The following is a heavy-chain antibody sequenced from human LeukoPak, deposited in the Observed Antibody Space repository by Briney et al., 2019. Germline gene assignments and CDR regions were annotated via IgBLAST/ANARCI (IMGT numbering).Heavy chain of an antibody. J-gene: IGHJ4*01. V-gene: IGHV3-48*03. CDR2: ISSSGSTI. CDR3: ARGRAGNYYNHNDY. Sequence: GSLRLSCAASGFTFSSYEMNWVRQAPGKGLEWVSYISSSGSTIYYADSVKGRFTISRDNAKNTLYLQMNSLRAEDTAVYYCARGRAGNYYNHNDYWGQGTLVTVSS. CDR1: GFTFSSYE. D-gene: IGHD3-10*01.